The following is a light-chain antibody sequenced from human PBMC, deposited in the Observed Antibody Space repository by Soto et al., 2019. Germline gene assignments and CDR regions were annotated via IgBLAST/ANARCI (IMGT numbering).Light chain of an antibody. CDR2: EAT. CDR3: CSYAASDLV. J-gene: IGLJ2*01. Sequence: QSALTQPASVSGSPGQSITISCTRASSYVGPYKLVAWYQQHPDKVPKLIIYEATKRPSGVSNRFSGSQSGNTASLTISGLQAEDEADYYCCSYAASDLVFGGGTNLTVL. V-gene: IGLV2-23*01. CDR1: SSYVGPYKL.